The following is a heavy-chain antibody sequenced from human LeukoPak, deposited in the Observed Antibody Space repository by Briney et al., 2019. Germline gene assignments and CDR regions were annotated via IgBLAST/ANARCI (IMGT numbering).Heavy chain of an antibody. V-gene: IGHV3-21*01. CDR3: AKVGPLATAYYFDY. J-gene: IGHJ4*02. D-gene: IGHD5-12*01. Sequence: GGSLRLSCAASGFTFSSYSMNWVRQAPGKGLEWVSSISSSSSYIYYADSVKGRFTISRDNAKNSLYLQMNSLRAEDTAVYYCAKVGPLATAYYFDYWGQGTLVTVSS. CDR2: ISSSSSYI. CDR1: GFTFSSYS.